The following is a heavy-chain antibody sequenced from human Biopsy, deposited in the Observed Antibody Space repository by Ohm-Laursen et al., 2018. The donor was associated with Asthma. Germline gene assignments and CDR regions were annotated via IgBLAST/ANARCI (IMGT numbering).Heavy chain of an antibody. CDR2: INPSSGDT. V-gene: IGHV1-2*06. CDR3: ATDLWNPQKDYDY. Sequence: GSSVKVSCKTSGYTFTAYYIHWVRQAPGQGLEWMGRINPSSGDTNYPQNFQGRVTVTRDTSIRTAYMELTRLRSDDTAVYYCATDLWNPQKDYDYWGQGTLVTVSS. D-gene: IGHD1-1*01. CDR1: GYTFTAYY. J-gene: IGHJ4*02.